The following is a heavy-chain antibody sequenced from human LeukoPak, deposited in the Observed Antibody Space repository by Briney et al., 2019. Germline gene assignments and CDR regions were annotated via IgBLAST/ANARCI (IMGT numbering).Heavy chain of an antibody. Sequence: ETLSLNCTVSGGSISSYYWSWIRQPAGKGLEWIGRIYTSGSPNYNPSLKSRVTMSVDTSKNQFSLKLSSVTAADTAVYYCARDRWDSSGYYYSWFDPWGQGTLVTVSS. CDR2: IYTSGSP. CDR3: ARDRWDSSGYYYSWFDP. J-gene: IGHJ5*02. D-gene: IGHD3-22*01. V-gene: IGHV4-4*07. CDR1: GGSISSYY.